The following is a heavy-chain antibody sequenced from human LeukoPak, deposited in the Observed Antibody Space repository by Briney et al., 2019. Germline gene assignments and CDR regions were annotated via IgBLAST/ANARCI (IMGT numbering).Heavy chain of an antibody. CDR2: IYSGGST. V-gene: IGHV3-NL1*01. CDR1: GFTFSSYG. CDR3: AKYSSSWSYFDY. Sequence: PGRSLRLSCAASGFTFSSYGMHWVRQAPGKGLEWVSVIYSGGSTYYVDSVKGRFTISRDNSKNTLYLQMNSLRAEDTAVYYCAKYSSSWSYFDYWGQGTLVTVSS. J-gene: IGHJ4*02. D-gene: IGHD6-13*01.